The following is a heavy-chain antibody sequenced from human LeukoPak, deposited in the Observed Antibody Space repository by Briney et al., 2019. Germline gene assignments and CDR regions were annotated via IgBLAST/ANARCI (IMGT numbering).Heavy chain of an antibody. V-gene: IGHV3-33*01. CDR1: GFTFSSYG. CDR2: IWYDGSNK. D-gene: IGHD1-26*01. Sequence: GGSLRLSCAASGFTFSSYGMHWVRQAPGKGLEWVAVIWYDGSNKYYADSVKGRFTISRDNSKDTLYLQMNSLRAEDTAVYYCAREEWEPAAGFDPWGQGTLVTVSS. CDR3: AREEWEPAAGFDP. J-gene: IGHJ5*02.